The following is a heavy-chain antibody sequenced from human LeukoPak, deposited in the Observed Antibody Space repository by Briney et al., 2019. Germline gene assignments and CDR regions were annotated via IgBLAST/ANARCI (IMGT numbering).Heavy chain of an antibody. Sequence: PSETLSLTCSVSGGSISNYYWSWIRQPPGKGLEWIGYINDIGSTNYNPSLESRVTISVDTSKNQFSLRLRSLTAADTAVYYCARERGIKSFDPWGQGTLVTVSS. CDR2: INDIGST. CDR1: GGSISNYY. J-gene: IGHJ5*02. D-gene: IGHD3-16*01. CDR3: ARERGIKSFDP. V-gene: IGHV4-59*01.